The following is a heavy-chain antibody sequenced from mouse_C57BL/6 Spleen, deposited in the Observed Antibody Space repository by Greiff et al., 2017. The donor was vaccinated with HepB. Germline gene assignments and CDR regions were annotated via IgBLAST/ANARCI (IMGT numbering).Heavy chain of an antibody. CDR1: GFTFSDYY. Sequence: EVKLMESEGGLVQPGSSMKLSCAASGFTFSDYYMAWVRQVPEKGLEWVANINYDGSSTYYLDSLKSRFIISRDNAKNILYLQMSSLKSEDTATYYCARAYYYFDYWGQGTTLTVSS. J-gene: IGHJ2*01. V-gene: IGHV5-16*01. CDR2: INYDGSST. D-gene: IGHD2-10*01. CDR3: ARAYYYFDY.